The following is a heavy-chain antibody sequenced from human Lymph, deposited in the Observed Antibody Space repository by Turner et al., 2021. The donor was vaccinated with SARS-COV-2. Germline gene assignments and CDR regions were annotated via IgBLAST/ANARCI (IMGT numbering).Heavy chain of an antibody. CDR3: ARSNFDWLFSPDWFDP. CDR2: ISGNNDNT. Sequence: QVRLAQYGEEVKKPGASVKVACKASGYTFTNYGISWVRQAPGEGLEWMGWISGNNDNTNYAQKLQGRVTMTTDTSTSTAYMELRSLRSDDTAVYYCARSNFDWLFSPDWFDPWGQGTLVIVSS. V-gene: IGHV1-18*01. CDR1: GYTFTNYG. D-gene: IGHD3-9*01. J-gene: IGHJ5*02.